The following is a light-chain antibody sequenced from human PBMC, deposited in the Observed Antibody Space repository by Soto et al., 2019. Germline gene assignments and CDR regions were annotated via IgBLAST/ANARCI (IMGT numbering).Light chain of an antibody. V-gene: IGKV1-27*01. CDR2: EAS. CDR1: QDISDD. CDR3: QMYNRTPLT. J-gene: IGKJ1*01. Sequence: DIQMTQSPSSMSASVGDRVTITCRASQDISDDLGWYQHKPGKVPKLLIYEASTLQSGVPSRFIGAGSETDFTLTISSLQPEDVATYYCQMYNRTPLTCGQGTSVELK.